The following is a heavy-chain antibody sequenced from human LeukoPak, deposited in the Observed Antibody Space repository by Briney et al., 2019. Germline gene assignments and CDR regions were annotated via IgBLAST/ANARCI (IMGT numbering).Heavy chain of an antibody. J-gene: IGHJ5*02. CDR1: GYYFTSYW. CDR3: ARRLGQGSSGRLWVDP. V-gene: IGHV5-51*01. D-gene: IGHD6-19*01. CDR2: ILPGYSDT. Sequence: GGALQISCYGSGYYFTSYWIGSVRQLPGKGLEWMGNILPGYSDTSSSPPFQSHVTISAIQSISPPCLQWSDLKAPDTALQYYARRLGQGSSGRLWVDPWGQGALVTVSS.